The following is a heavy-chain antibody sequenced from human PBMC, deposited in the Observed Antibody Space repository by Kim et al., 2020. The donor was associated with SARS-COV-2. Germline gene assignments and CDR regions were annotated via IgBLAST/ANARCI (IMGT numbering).Heavy chain of an antibody. V-gene: IGHV3-23*01. CDR2: ISGSGGST. D-gene: IGHD6-19*01. CDR3: AKDPYPYGGWQWLVWGMDV. CDR1: GFTFSSYA. Sequence: GGSLRLSCAASGFTFSSYAMSWVRQAPGKGLEWVSAISGSGGSTYYADSVKGRFTISRDNSKNTLYLQMNSLRAEDTAVYYCAKDPYPYGGWQWLVWGMDVWGQGTTGTVSS. J-gene: IGHJ6*02.